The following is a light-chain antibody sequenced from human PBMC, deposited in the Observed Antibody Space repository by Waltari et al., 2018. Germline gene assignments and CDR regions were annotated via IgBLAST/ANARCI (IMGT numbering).Light chain of an antibody. CDR3: HQYYSIPQT. J-gene: IGKJ3*01. CDR2: WAS. CDR1: QSVLYSSNNKNY. Sequence: DIVMTQSPDSLAVSLGERATINCKSSQSVLYSSNNKNYLAWYQQKPGQPPKLLIYWASTQESGVPDRFSGSGSGTDFTLTIGSLQAEDVAVYYCHQYYSIPQTFGPGTKVDIK. V-gene: IGKV4-1*01.